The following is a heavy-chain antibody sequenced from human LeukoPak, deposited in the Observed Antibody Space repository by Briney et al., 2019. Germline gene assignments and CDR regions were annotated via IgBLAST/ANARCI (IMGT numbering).Heavy chain of an antibody. CDR3: ARDPLITYYYDSSGNHADWFDP. V-gene: IGHV3-21*01. CDR2: ISSSSSYI. J-gene: IGHJ5*02. D-gene: IGHD3-22*01. Sequence: GGSLRLPCAASGFTFSSYSTNWVRQAPGKGLEWVSSISSSSSYIYYADSVKGRFTISRDNAKNSLYLQMNSLRAEDTAVYYCARDPLITYYYDSSGNHADWFDPWGQGTLVTVSS. CDR1: GFTFSSYS.